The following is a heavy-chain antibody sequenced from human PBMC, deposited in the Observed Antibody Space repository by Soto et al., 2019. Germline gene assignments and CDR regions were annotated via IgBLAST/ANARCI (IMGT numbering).Heavy chain of an antibody. CDR1: GFTFRDHS. Sequence: EVKLLESGRGLVQPGGSLRLSCAASGFTFRDHSMTWVRQPPGKGLEWVASISGSGFSIYYADSVKGRFTISRDNSEKTVSLQMDRLRGEGTGILFCAGHSLAAGSGARVHGWGQGTLVAVAS. J-gene: IGHJ4*02. CDR3: AGHSLAAGSGARVHG. CDR2: ISGSGFSI. D-gene: IGHD6-13*01. V-gene: IGHV3-23*01.